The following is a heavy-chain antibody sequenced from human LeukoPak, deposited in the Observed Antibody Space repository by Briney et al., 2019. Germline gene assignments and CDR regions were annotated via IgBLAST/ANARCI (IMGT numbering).Heavy chain of an antibody. CDR3: AISLVVGGGAFDM. J-gene: IGHJ3*02. V-gene: IGHV3-21*01. CDR2: ISISNSYV. CDR1: GFTFSTSS. Sequence: GGSLRLSCAASGFTFSTSSINWVRQAPGKGLEWVSSISISNSYVYYIDAVKGRFTISRDNAKTSVYLQMNCLRAEDTAVYYCAISLVVGGGAFDMWGQGTMVTVSS. D-gene: IGHD2-2*01.